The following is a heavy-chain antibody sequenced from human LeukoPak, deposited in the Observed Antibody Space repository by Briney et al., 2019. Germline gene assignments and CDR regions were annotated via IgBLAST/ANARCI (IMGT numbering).Heavy chain of an antibody. CDR2: ISHDGGNK. D-gene: IGHD4-17*01. CDR1: GFTFISYG. V-gene: IGHV3-30*18. J-gene: IGHJ3*02. CDR3: AKAYGYGDYAADAFDI. Sequence: GGSLRLSCPASGFTFISYGMHWVRQPPGRGLEWVAGISHDGGNKYYVDSVKGRFTISRDNSKNTLFLQMNSLRAEDTAVYYCAKAYGYGDYAADAFDIWGQGTMVTVSS.